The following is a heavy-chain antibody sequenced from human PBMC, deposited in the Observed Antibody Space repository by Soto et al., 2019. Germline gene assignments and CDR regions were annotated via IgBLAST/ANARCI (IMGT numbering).Heavy chain of an antibody. D-gene: IGHD2-2*01. J-gene: IGHJ6*02. Sequence: TSVTLSLTCTVDRISITSSSCYWGWTRKPPGKGQDWIGSIYYSGSTYYNPSLKSRVTISVDTSKNQFSLKLSSVTAADTAVYYCARELGYCSSTSCYPINYYYYGMDVWGQGTTVS. CDR1: RISITSSSCY. V-gene: IGHV4-39*02. CDR3: ARELGYCSSTSCYPINYYYYGMDV. CDR2: IYYSGST.